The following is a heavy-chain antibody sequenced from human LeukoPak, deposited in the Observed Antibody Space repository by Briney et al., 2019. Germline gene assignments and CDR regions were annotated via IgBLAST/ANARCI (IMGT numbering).Heavy chain of an antibody. CDR2: INHSGST. CDR1: GGSFSGYY. J-gene: IGHJ4*02. Sequence: PSETLSLACAVYGGSFSGYYWSWIRQPPGKGLEWIGEINHSGSTNYNPSLKSRVTISVDTSKNQFSLKLSSVTAADTAVYYCARGVVIAPQTFDYWGQGTLVTVSS. CDR3: ARGVVIAPQTFDY. D-gene: IGHD2-21*01. V-gene: IGHV4-34*01.